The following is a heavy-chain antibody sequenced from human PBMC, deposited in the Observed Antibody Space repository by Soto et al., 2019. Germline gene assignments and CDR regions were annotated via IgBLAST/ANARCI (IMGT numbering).Heavy chain of an antibody. J-gene: IGHJ4*02. V-gene: IGHV1-18*04. Sequence: ASVKVSCKASGYTFTSYGISWVRQAPGQGLEWMGWISAYNGNTNYAQKLQGRVTMTTDTSTSTAYMELRSLRSDDTAVYYCARDERIYYDSSGYYYVPGGDYWGQGTLVTSPQ. CDR2: ISAYNGNT. CDR1: GYTFTSYG. CDR3: ARDERIYYDSSGYYYVPGGDY. D-gene: IGHD3-22*01.